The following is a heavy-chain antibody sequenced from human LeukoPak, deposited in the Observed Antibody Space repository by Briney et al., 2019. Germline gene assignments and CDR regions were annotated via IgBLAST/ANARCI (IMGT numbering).Heavy chain of an antibody. Sequence: GGSLRLSCAASGFAFSNAWMSWVRQAPGKGLEWVGRIKRKTDGGTTDYAAPVKGRFTISRDDSKNTLYLQMNSLQTEDTAVYYCAKEGHYDILTGGYYYMDVWGKGTTVTISS. J-gene: IGHJ6*03. V-gene: IGHV3-15*01. CDR1: GFAFSNAW. CDR3: AKEGHYDILTGGYYYMDV. CDR2: IKRKTDGGTT. D-gene: IGHD3-9*01.